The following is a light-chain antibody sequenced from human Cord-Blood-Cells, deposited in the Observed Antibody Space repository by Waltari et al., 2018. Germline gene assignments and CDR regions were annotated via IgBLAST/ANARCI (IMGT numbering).Light chain of an antibody. J-gene: IGLJ3*02. Sequence: QSALTQPPSVSGSPGQSVTLSCTGTSSDVGSYNHVSWYQQPPGTAPKLMIYEVSNRPSGVPDRFSGSKSGNTASLTISGLQAEDEADYYCSSYTSSSTWVFGGGTKLTVL. V-gene: IGLV2-18*02. CDR1: SSDVGSYNH. CDR3: SSYTSSSTWV. CDR2: EVS.